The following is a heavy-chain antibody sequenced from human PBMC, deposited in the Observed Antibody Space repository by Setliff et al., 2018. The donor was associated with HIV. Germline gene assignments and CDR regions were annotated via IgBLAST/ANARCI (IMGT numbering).Heavy chain of an antibody. CDR2: ISSSGSTI. D-gene: IGHD6-19*01. J-gene: IGHJ4*02. CDR3: ARDVVGTGFADF. V-gene: IGHV3-48*03. Sequence: GGSLRLSCAASGFSFSSYEMNWVRQAPGKGLEWVSYISSSGSTIQYADSVSGRFIISRDNAKDSLHLQMNSLRVEDTAVYHCARDVVGTGFADFWGQGTLVTVSS. CDR1: GFSFSSYE.